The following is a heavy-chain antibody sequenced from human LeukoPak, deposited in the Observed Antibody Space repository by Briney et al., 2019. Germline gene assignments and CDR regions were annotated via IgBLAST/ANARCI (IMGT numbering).Heavy chain of an antibody. CDR2: ICAYNGNT. Sequence: VASVKVPCKPSVYTFTSYGTSWVRPAPGQGREGMGWICAYNGNTNYAQKLQGRVTMTTDTSTSTAYMELRSLRSDDTAVYYCARESLYSSGWYGPNWFDPWGQGTLVTVSS. J-gene: IGHJ5*02. CDR3: ARESLYSSGWYGPNWFDP. CDR1: VYTFTSYG. D-gene: IGHD6-19*01. V-gene: IGHV1-18*01.